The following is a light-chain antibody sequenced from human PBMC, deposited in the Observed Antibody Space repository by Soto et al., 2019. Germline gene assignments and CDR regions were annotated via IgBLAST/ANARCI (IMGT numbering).Light chain of an antibody. CDR1: QSVSSN. CDR2: GAS. CDR3: QQYNNWPLFT. V-gene: IGKV3-15*01. Sequence: EIVLTQSPATLSVSPGERATLSCRASQSVSSNLAWYQQKPGQAPRLLIYGASTRATGIPARFSGSGSGADFTLTISSLQSEDFAVYYCQQYNNWPLFTFGPGTNVDIK. J-gene: IGKJ3*01.